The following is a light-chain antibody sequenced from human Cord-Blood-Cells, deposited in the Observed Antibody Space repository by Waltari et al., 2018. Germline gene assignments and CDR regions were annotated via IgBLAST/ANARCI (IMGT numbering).Light chain of an antibody. J-gene: IGKJ3*01. CDR3: QQYDNLSIFT. V-gene: IGKV1-33*01. Sequence: DIPMTPSPSSLSASVGYRVTITCQASQDISNYLHWYQQKPGKAPKLLIYDASNLETGAPSRFSGSGSGTDFTFTISSLQPEDIATYFGQQYDNLSIFTFGPGTKVDIK. CDR1: QDISNY. CDR2: DAS.